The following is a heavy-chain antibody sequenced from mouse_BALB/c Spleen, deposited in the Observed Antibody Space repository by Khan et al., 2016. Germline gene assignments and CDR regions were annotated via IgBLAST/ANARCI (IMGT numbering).Heavy chain of an antibody. D-gene: IGHD2-14*01. CDR2: IWAGGST. V-gene: IGHV2-9*02. CDR1: GFSLTLYG. Sequence: VQLKESGPGLVAPSQTLSITCTVSGFSLTLYGVHWVRQPPGKGLEWLGIIWAGGSTNYNSALMSRLSISKDNSKSQVSLKMNSLQTDDTAMYYCARDENYRYDGFAYWGQGTLVTVSA. J-gene: IGHJ3*01. CDR3: ARDENYRYDGFAY.